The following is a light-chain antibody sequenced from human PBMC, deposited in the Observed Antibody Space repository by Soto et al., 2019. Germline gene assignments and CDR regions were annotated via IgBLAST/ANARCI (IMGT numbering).Light chain of an antibody. CDR2: DVF. V-gene: IGLV2-14*03. CDR1: SSDIGGYNS. CDR3: SSYTISTTYVV. Sequence: QSVLTQPASVSGSPGQSITVSCTGTSSDIGGYNSVSWYQQHPGKAPKLMIYDVFNRPSGVSNRFSGSKSGNTASLAISGLQAEDEADYYCSSYTISTTYVVFGGGTKLTVL. J-gene: IGLJ2*01.